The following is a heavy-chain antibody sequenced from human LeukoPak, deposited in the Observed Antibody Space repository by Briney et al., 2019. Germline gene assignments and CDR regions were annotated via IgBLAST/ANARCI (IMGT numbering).Heavy chain of an antibody. Sequence: SETLSLTCTVSGGSISSGSYYWSWIRQPAGKGLEWIGRIYTSGSTNYNPSLKSRVTISVDTSKNQFSLKLSSVTAAATAVYYCARVKGQPNYYYYMDVWGKGTTVTVSS. CDR1: GGSISSGSYY. D-gene: IGHD6-13*01. CDR3: ARVKGQPNYYYYMDV. CDR2: IYTSGST. V-gene: IGHV4-61*02. J-gene: IGHJ6*03.